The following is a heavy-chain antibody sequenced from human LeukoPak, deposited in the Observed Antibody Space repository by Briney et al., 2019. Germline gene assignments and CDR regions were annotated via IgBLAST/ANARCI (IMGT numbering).Heavy chain of an antibody. J-gene: IGHJ5*02. Sequence: ASVKVSCKASGGTFSSYAISWVRQAPGQGLEWMGGIIPIFGTANYAQKFQGRVTITTDESTSTAYMELSSLRSEDTAVYYCARGPNHSSSWYGWFDHWGQGTLVTVSS. CDR1: GGTFSSYA. CDR3: ARGPNHSSSWYGWFDH. CDR2: IIPIFGTA. D-gene: IGHD6-13*01. V-gene: IGHV1-69*05.